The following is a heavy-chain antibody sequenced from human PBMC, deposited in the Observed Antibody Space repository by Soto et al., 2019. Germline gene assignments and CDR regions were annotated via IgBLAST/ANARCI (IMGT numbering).Heavy chain of an antibody. J-gene: IGHJ4*02. V-gene: IGHV4-30-4*01. CDR1: GDSFSSDDYY. Sequence: SETLSLTCTVSGDSFSSDDYYWSWIRQPPGKGLEWIGYISYRVDTYYSPSLKSRVTMSIDTSKNQFSLNVSSVTAADTAVYYCARVAGVAYCGGDCYHFDYWGQGTLGTVSA. CDR3: ARVAGVAYCGGDCYHFDY. D-gene: IGHD2-21*02. CDR2: ISYRVDT.